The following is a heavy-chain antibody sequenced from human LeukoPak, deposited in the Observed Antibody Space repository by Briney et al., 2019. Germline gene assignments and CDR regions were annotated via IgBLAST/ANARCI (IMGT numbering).Heavy chain of an antibody. CDR2: MNPNSGNT. CDR1: GYTFTSYD. D-gene: IGHD3-3*01. Sequence: ASVKVSCKASGYTFTSYDINWVRQATGQGLEWMGWMNPNSGNTGYAQKFQGRVTMTRNTSISTAYMELSSLRSEDTAVYYCARVRYLYDFWSGYYPDYYYYGMDVWGQRTTVTVSS. V-gene: IGHV1-8*01. J-gene: IGHJ6*02. CDR3: ARVRYLYDFWSGYYPDYYYYGMDV.